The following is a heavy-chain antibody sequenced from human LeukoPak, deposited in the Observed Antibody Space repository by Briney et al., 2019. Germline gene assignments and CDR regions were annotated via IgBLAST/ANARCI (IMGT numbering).Heavy chain of an antibody. CDR2: ISTGVSSK. J-gene: IGHJ4*02. V-gene: IGHV3-11*04. CDR3: ARDYYGY. Sequence: GGSLRLSXAASGFTFSDYYMSWISQAPGKGLEWVSYISTGVSSKFYAESVKGRFTISRDNAKNTLYLQMNSLRVEDTAVYYCARDYYGYWGQGTLVTVSS. CDR1: GFTFSDYY. D-gene: IGHD1-26*01.